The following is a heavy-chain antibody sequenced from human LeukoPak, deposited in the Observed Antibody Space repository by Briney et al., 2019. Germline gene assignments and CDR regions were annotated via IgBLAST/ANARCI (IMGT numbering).Heavy chain of an antibody. J-gene: IGHJ3*02. CDR3: VRVASGGDLGDAFDI. V-gene: IGHV3-7*01. D-gene: IGHD1-26*01. Sequence: PGGSLRLSCAASRFTFSRYWMTWVRQAPEKGLEWVASIKLDGSEKYYVDSVKGRFTISRENANNSLYLQMNSLRLGDTGVYYCVRVASGGDLGDAFDIWGQGTKVTVSS. CDR2: IKLDGSEK. CDR1: RFTFSRYW.